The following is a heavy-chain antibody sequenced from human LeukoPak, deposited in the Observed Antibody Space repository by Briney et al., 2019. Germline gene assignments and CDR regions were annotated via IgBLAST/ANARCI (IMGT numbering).Heavy chain of an antibody. Sequence: GGSLRLSCAASGFTFSCYAMSWVRQAPGKGLEWVSAISGSGGSTYYADSVKGRFTISRDNSKNTLYLQMNSLRAEDTAVYYCARDSPDSSGWSNFDYWGQGTLVTVSS. D-gene: IGHD6-19*01. CDR1: GFTFSCYA. CDR2: ISGSGGST. CDR3: ARDSPDSSGWSNFDY. V-gene: IGHV3-23*01. J-gene: IGHJ4*02.